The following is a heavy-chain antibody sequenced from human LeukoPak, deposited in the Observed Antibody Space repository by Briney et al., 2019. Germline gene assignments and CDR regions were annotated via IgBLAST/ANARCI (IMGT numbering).Heavy chain of an antibody. Sequence: GGSLRLSCAASGFTFSTYNMNWVRQAPGKGLEWVSSISGNSRSIYYTDSLKGRFTISRDNAKNSVYLQMNSLTADDTAVYYCARDQGLGYSYGQGYWGQGTLVTVSS. CDR2: ISGNSRSI. J-gene: IGHJ4*02. V-gene: IGHV3-21*01. D-gene: IGHD5-18*01. CDR1: GFTFSTYN. CDR3: ARDQGLGYSYGQGY.